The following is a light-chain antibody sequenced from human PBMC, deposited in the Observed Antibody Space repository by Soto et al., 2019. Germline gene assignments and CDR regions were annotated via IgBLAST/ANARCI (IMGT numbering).Light chain of an antibody. CDR1: RSNIGAGYD. J-gene: IGLJ3*02. CDR3: TSYSRYSVLV. CDR2: ANN. Sequence: QSVLTQPPSVSGAPGQRVTISCTGSRSNIGAGYDVHWYQQLPGTAPKLLIYANNIRPSGVPGRFSGSNSGNTASLTISGLQAEDEADYYCTSYSRYSVLVFGGGTKVTV. V-gene: IGLV1-40*01.